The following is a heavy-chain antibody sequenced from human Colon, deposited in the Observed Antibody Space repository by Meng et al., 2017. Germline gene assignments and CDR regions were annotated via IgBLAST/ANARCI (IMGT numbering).Heavy chain of an antibody. CDR3: ARARLPSPCGSFSCSRGDYLDP. CDR1: GYSFSNYW. Sequence: GESLKISCKGSGYSFSNYWIAWVRQMPGEGLEWMGIINPTDSDTRYSPSSQGQVTFSADKSISTAYLQWNSLRASDTAMSYCARARLPSPCGSFSCSRGDYLDPWGQGTLVTVSS. V-gene: IGHV5-51*01. D-gene: IGHD2-2*01. CDR2: INPTDSDT. J-gene: IGHJ5*02.